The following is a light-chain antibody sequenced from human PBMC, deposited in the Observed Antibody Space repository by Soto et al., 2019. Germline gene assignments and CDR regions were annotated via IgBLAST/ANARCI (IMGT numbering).Light chain of an antibody. J-gene: IGKJ1*01. V-gene: IGKV4-1*01. Sequence: DSVMTQSPDSLAVSLGERATINCKSSQSVLYSSNNKNYLAWYQQTAGQPPNVIIYWASIRNTGVPDRFSGSESRTDFTLTISRLQAEDVAVYYCHQYYSTPWTFGQGTRVELK. CDR2: WAS. CDR1: QSVLYSSNNKNY. CDR3: HQYYSTPWT.